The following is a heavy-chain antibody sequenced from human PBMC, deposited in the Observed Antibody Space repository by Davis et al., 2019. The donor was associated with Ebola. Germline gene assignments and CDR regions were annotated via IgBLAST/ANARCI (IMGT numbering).Heavy chain of an antibody. CDR1: GGSISSGDYS. J-gene: IGHJ6*03. CDR3: ARVGSYGSGAAYMDV. D-gene: IGHD3-10*01. V-gene: IGHV4-30-4*02. CDR2: IHHSGGT. Sequence: SETLSLTCTVSGGSISSGDYSWSWIRQPPGRGLEWIWYIHHSGGTYYNPSLKSRLTLAVDTSKNQVPLNLSSMTAADTAVYYCARVGSYGSGAAYMDVWGKGTTVTVSS.